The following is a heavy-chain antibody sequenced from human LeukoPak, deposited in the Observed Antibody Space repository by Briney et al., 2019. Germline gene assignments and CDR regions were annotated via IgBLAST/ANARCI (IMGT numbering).Heavy chain of an antibody. D-gene: IGHD2-15*01. V-gene: IGHV4-59*08. CDR2: IYYSGST. CDR1: GGSISSYY. CDR3: ARTGGKYCSGGSCYAYFDY. Sequence: SETLSLTCTVSGGSISSYYWSWIRQPPGKGLEWIGYIYYSGSTNYNPSLKSRVTISVDTSKNQFSLKLSSVTAADTAVYYCARTGGKYCSGGSCYAYFDYWGQGTLVTVSS. J-gene: IGHJ4*02.